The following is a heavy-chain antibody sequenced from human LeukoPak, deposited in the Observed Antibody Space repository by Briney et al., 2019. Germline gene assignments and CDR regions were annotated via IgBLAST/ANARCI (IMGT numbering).Heavy chain of an antibody. Sequence: ASVKVSCKASGYTFTGYYMHWVRQAPGQGLEWMGWINPNSGGTNYAQKFQGRVTMTRDTSISTAYMELRSLRSDDTAVYYCARDGEWYYYGSGSFDYWGQGTLVTVSS. CDR1: GYTFTGYY. J-gene: IGHJ4*02. CDR2: INPNSGGT. CDR3: ARDGEWYYYGSGSFDY. V-gene: IGHV1-2*02. D-gene: IGHD3-10*01.